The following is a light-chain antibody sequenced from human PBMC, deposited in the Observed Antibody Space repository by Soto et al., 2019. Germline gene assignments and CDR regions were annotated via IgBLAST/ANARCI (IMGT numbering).Light chain of an antibody. V-gene: IGKV1-5*01. CDR3: QQYHHYSSDT. CDR1: QRIGRC. Sequence: DIQMTQSPSTLSASVGDSVTITCRASQRIGRCLAWYQQKPRKAPKLLIYDASTLQSGVPSRFSGSGSGTEFTLNSTSLQADDFATYYCQQYHHYSSDTFGRGTKLEI. CDR2: DAS. J-gene: IGKJ2*01.